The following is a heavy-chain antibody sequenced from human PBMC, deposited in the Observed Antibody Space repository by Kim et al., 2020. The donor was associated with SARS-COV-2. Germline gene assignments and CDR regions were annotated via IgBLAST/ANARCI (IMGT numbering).Heavy chain of an antibody. D-gene: IGHD3-22*01. CDR2: IYSGGSST. J-gene: IGHJ2*01. CDR3: AKVGNYYDSSGYYIWYFDL. Sequence: GGSLRLSCAASGFTFSSYAMSWVRQAPGKGLEWVSVIYSGGSSTYYADSVKGRFTISRDNSRNTLYLQMNSLRAEDTAVYYCAKVGNYYDSSGYYIWYFDLWGRGTLVTVSS. V-gene: IGHV3-23*03. CDR1: GFTFSSYA.